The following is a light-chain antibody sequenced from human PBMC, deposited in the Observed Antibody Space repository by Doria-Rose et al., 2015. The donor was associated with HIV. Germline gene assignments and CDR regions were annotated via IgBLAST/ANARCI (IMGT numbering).Light chain of an antibody. CDR2: SAS. Sequence: TQSPSSVSASVGHTLTITCRASQHISSWLAWYQQKPGKAPKLLIHSASNLQSGVPSRFSGSGSGTDFTLTISSLQPDDFATYYCQQDNSYPCTFGEGTKVEIK. CDR3: QQDNSYPCT. J-gene: IGKJ1*01. CDR1: QHISSW. V-gene: IGKV1-12*01.